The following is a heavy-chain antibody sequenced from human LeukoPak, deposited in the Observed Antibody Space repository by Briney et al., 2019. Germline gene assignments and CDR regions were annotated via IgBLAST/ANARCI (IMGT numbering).Heavy chain of an antibody. CDR3: ARGQDAAKIRR. J-gene: IGHJ4*02. CDR1: GGSVINTNW. Sequence: PSETLSLTCGVSGGSVINTNWWTWVRQPPGKGLEWIGEVHLDGRTNYNPSLESRLTMSVDVSENQVSLKLTSVTAADTAVYYCARGQDAAKIRRWGQGTLVTVSS. CDR2: VHLDGRT. V-gene: IGHV4-4*02. D-gene: IGHD1-1*01.